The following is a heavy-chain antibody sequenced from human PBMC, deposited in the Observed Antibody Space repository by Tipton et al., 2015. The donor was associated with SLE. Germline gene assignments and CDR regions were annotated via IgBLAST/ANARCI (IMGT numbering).Heavy chain of an antibody. Sequence: SLRLSCAASGFTFSSYAMSWVRQAPGKGLEWVSTISDRGYTTYYADSVKGRFTISRDNSKNTLYLQMNSLRAEDTAVYYCATGLLTGYASGVFDIWGQGTMVTVSS. V-gene: IGHV3-23*01. CDR2: ISDRGYTT. CDR3: ATGLLTGYASGVFDI. D-gene: IGHD3-9*01. J-gene: IGHJ3*02. CDR1: GFTFSSYA.